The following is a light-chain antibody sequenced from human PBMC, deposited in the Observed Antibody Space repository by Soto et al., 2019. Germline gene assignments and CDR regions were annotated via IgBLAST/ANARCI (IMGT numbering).Light chain of an antibody. J-gene: IGKJ1*01. CDR2: KAS. Sequence: DIQMTQSPSTLSGSVGDRVTITCRASQTISSWLAWYQQKPGKAPKLLIYKASTLKSGVPSRFSGSGSGTEFTLTIRRLQTDDFATYYCQHYNSYSLKWTVGEGNQVAI. V-gene: IGKV1-5*03. CDR1: QTISSW. CDR3: QHYNSYSLKWT.